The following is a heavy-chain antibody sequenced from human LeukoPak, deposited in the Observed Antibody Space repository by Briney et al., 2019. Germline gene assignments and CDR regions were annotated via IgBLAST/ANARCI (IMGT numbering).Heavy chain of an antibody. D-gene: IGHD6-6*01. CDR2: IYHSGST. J-gene: IGHJ4*02. V-gene: IGHV4-38-2*01. CDR1: GYSISSGYY. CDR3: ARGKVSSSPAFDY. Sequence: SETLSLTCAVSGYSISSGYYWGWIRHPPGKGLGWIGRIYHSGSTYYTPSLKSRVTISVYTSKNQFSLKLSSVTAADAALYYCARGKVSSSPAFDYWGQGTLVTVSS.